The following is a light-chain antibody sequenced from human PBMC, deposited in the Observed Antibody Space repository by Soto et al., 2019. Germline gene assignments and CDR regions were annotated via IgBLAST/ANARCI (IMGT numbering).Light chain of an antibody. J-gene: IGKJ3*01. CDR3: QHYNSFPFT. Sequence: DIQLTQSPSFLSASVGDRVSITCRASQGIGSYLAWYQQKPGKAPKVLIYDASSLESGVPSRFSGSESGTEFTLTISSLQPDDFATYDCQHYNSFPFTFGQGTKVAI. V-gene: IGKV1-9*01. CDR2: DAS. CDR1: QGIGSY.